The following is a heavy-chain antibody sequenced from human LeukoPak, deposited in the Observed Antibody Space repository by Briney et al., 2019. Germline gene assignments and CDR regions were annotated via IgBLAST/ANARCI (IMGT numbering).Heavy chain of an antibody. D-gene: IGHD6-13*01. J-gene: IGHJ6*03. Sequence: GGSLRLSCAASGFTVSGTYMNWVRQAPGKGLEWVSIIYTGGNTYYADSVKGKFTISRDNSKNTLYLQMNSLTAEDTAVYYCAKSEEQQLAPRYYYYYYMDVWGTGTTVTISS. CDR1: GFTVSGTY. CDR2: IYTGGNT. CDR3: AKSEEQQLAPRYYYYYYMDV. V-gene: IGHV3-66*01.